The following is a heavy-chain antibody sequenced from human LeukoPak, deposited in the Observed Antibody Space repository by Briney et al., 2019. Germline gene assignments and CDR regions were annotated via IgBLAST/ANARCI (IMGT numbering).Heavy chain of an antibody. J-gene: IGHJ5*02. Sequence: ASVKVSCKASGYTFTSYGISWVRQAPGQGLERMGWISAYNGNTNYAQKLQGRVTMTTDTSTSTAYMELRSLRSDDTAVYYCARDVGSSSWSRGNWFDPWGQGTLVTVSS. CDR3: ARDVGSSSWSRGNWFDP. V-gene: IGHV1-18*01. CDR2: ISAYNGNT. CDR1: GYTFTSYG. D-gene: IGHD6-13*01.